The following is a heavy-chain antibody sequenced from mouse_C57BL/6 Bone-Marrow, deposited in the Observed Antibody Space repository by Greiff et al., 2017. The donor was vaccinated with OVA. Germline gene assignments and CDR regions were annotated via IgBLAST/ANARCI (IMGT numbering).Heavy chain of an antibody. CDR1: GFTFSSYG. J-gene: IGHJ4*01. CDR3: ARLSSGPYAMDY. CDR2: ISSGGSYT. V-gene: IGHV5-6*01. Sequence: EVQGVESGGDLVKPGGSLKLSCAASGFTFSSYGMSWVRQTPDKRLEWVATISSGGSYTYYPDSVKGRFTISRDNAKNTLYLQMSSLKSEDTAMYYGARLSSGPYAMDYWGQGTSVTVSS. D-gene: IGHD3-2*02.